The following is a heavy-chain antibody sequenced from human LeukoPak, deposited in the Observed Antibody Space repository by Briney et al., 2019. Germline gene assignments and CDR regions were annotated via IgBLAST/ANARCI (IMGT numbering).Heavy chain of an antibody. J-gene: IGHJ6*02. CDR3: ARDSYGSGSMDV. Sequence: ASVKVSCKASGYTFTGYYMHWVRQAPGQGLEWMGRVNPNSGGTNYAQKFQGRVTMTRDTSISTAYTELSRLRSDDTAVYYCARDSYGSGSMDVWGQGTTVTVSS. D-gene: IGHD3-10*01. CDR1: GYTFTGYY. V-gene: IGHV1-2*06. CDR2: VNPNSGGT.